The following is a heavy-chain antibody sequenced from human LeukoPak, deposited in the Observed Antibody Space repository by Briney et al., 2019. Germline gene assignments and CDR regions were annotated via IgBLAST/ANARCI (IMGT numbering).Heavy chain of an antibody. J-gene: IGHJ5*02. D-gene: IGHD2-2*01. CDR3: ARVLLRKASSTSCYDWFDP. Sequence: ASVKVSCKASGYTFTGYYMHWVRQAPGQGLEWMGWINPNSGGTNYAQKFQGRVTMTRDTSISTACMELSRLRSEDTAVYYCARVLLRKASSTSCYDWFDPWGQGTLVTVSS. V-gene: IGHV1-2*02. CDR1: GYTFTGYY. CDR2: INPNSGGT.